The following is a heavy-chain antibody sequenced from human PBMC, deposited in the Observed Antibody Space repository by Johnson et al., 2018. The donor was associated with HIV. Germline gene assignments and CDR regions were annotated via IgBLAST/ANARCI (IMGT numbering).Heavy chain of an antibody. D-gene: IGHD5-12*01. Sequence: QVQLVESGGGVVQPGRSLRLSCAASGFTFSSYAMHWVRQAPGKGLEWVAVISYDGSNKYSAASVKGRFTISRDNSKNTLYLQMNSLRAEDTAVYYCAKDFGYPRPRDAFDFWGQGTMVTVSA. V-gene: IGHV3-30*04. J-gene: IGHJ3*01. CDR1: GFTFSSYA. CDR3: AKDFGYPRPRDAFDF. CDR2: ISYDGSNK.